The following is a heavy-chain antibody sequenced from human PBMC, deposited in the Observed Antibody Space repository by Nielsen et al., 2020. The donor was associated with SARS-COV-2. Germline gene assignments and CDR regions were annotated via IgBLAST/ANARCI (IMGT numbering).Heavy chain of an antibody. V-gene: IGHV1-69*13. CDR2: IIPIFGTA. CDR3: ARPPGYYYDSSGYPQEDAFDI. CDR1: GGTFSSYA. J-gene: IGHJ3*02. D-gene: IGHD3-22*01. Sequence: SVKVSCKASGGTFSSYAISWVRQAPGQGLEWMGGIIPIFGTANYAQKFQGRVTITADESTSTAYMELSSLRSEDTAVYYCARPPGYYYDSSGYPQEDAFDIWGQGTMVTVSS.